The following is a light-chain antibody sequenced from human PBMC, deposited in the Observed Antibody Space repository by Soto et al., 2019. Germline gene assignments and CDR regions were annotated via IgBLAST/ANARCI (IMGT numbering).Light chain of an antibody. V-gene: IGKV1-27*01. CDR3: QKYNSALALT. J-gene: IGKJ4*01. CDR1: QGISNY. Sequence: DIKMTQSPSSLSASVGDRVTITCRASQGISNYLAWYQQKPGKVPKLLIYAASTLQSGVPSRFSGSGSGTDFTLTISSLQPEDVATYYCQKYNSALALTFGGGTKVDIK. CDR2: AAS.